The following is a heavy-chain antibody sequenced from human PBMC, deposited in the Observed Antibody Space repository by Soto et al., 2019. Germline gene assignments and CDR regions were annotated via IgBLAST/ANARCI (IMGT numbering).Heavy chain of an antibody. D-gene: IGHD5-12*01. V-gene: IGHV1-69*13. Sequence: GASVKVSCKASGGTFSSYAISWVRQAPGQGLEWMGGIIPIFGTANYAQKFQGRVTITADESTSTAYMELSSLRSEDTAVYYCARDGYNPDAFDIWGKGTMVTVSS. CDR3: ARDGYNPDAFDI. J-gene: IGHJ3*02. CDR1: GGTFSSYA. CDR2: IIPIFGTA.